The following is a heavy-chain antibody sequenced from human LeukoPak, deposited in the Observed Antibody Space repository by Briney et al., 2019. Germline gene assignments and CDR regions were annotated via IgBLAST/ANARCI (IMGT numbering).Heavy chain of an antibody. D-gene: IGHD1-26*01. V-gene: IGHV1-2*02. CDR2: INPNSGGT. J-gene: IGHJ6*03. CDR1: GYTFTGYY. CDR3: ARDTGRNTGLSSGSYYYYYYMDV. Sequence: ASVKVSCKASGYTFTGYYMHWVRQAPGQGLEWMGWINPNSGGTNYAQKFQGRVTMTRDTSISTAYMEVSRLRSDDTAVYYCARDTGRNTGLSSGSYYYYYYMDVWGKGTTVTVSS.